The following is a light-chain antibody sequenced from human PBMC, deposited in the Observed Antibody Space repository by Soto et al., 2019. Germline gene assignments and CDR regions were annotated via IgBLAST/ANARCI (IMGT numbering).Light chain of an antibody. V-gene: IGLV4-69*01. J-gene: IGLJ2*01. CDR1: SGHSNYA. CDR2: LNSDGSH. CDR3: QTWGTGIQV. Sequence: QSVLTQSPSASASLGASVKLTCTLSSGHSNYAIAWHQQRPEKGPRYLMKLNSDGSHTKGDGIPDRFSGSSSGAERYLSISSLQSEDEADYYCQTWGTGIQVFGGETKLTVL.